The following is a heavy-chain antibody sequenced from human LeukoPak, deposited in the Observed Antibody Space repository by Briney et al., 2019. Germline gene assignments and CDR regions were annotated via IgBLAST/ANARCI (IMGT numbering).Heavy chain of an antibody. J-gene: IGHJ4*02. Sequence: ASVKVSCKASGYTFTSYGISWVRQAPGQGLEWMGWISAYNGNTNYAQKLQGRVTMTTDTSTSTAYMELRSLRSDDTAVYYCARDPSYYGSGSYLDYWGQGTLVTVSS. CDR3: ARDPSYYGSGSYLDY. D-gene: IGHD3-10*01. CDR2: ISAYNGNT. CDR1: GYTFTSYG. V-gene: IGHV1-18*01.